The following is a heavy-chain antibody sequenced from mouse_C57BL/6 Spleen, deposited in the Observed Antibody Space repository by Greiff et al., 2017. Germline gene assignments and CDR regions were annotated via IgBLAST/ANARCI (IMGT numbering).Heavy chain of an antibody. CDR1: EYEFPSHD. CDR3: ARRSNWDAWYFDV. V-gene: IGHV5-2*03. J-gene: IGHJ1*03. CDR2: INSDGGST. D-gene: IGHD4-1*02. Sequence: EVKLMESGGGLVQPGESLKLSCESNEYEFPSHDMSWVRKTPEKRLELVAAINSDGGSTYYPDTMERRFIISRDNTKKTLYLQMSSLRSEDTALYYCARRSNWDAWYFDVWGTGTTVTVSS.